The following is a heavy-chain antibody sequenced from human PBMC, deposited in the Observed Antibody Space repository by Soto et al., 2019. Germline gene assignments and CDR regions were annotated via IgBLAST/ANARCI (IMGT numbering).Heavy chain of an antibody. CDR2: ISGSGGST. CDR3: AKDQDIEVVVSAK. D-gene: IGHD2-15*01. J-gene: IGHJ4*02. Sequence: EVQLLESGGGLVQPGGSLRLSCAASGFTFSNYTISWVRQAPGKGLEWVSAISGSGGSTYYAASVKGRFTVSRDNSKNTLYLQMNSLRAEDTAVYYCAKDQDIEVVVSAKWGEGTLVTVSS. V-gene: IGHV3-23*01. CDR1: GFTFSNYT.